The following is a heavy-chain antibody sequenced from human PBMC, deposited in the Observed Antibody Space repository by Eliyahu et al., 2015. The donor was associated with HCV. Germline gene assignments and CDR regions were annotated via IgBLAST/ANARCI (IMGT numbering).Heavy chain of an antibody. CDR2: IYYSGST. Sequence: QVQLQESGPGLVKPSQTLSLTCTVSGGSISSGGYYWSWIRQHPGKGLEWIGYIYYSGSTYYNPSLKSRVTISVDTSKNQFSLKLSSVTAADTAVYYCARDIDPYGDYDHYFDYWGQGTLVTVSS. J-gene: IGHJ4*02. CDR1: GGSISSGGYY. CDR3: ARDIDPYGDYDHYFDY. D-gene: IGHD4-17*01. V-gene: IGHV4-31*03.